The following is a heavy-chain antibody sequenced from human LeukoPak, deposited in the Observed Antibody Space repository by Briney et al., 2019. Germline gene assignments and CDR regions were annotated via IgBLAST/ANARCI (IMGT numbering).Heavy chain of an antibody. D-gene: IGHD4-11*01. Sequence: GGSLRLSCAASGFTFSSYPMHWVRQAPGRGLEYLAPISNNGGRTYYANSVKGRFTISRDNSKNTLYLQMGSLRAEDMAVYYCAREDYSAYAFDIWGQGTMVTVSS. J-gene: IGHJ3*02. CDR2: ISNNGGRT. CDR1: GFTFSSYP. CDR3: AREDYSAYAFDI. V-gene: IGHV3-64*01.